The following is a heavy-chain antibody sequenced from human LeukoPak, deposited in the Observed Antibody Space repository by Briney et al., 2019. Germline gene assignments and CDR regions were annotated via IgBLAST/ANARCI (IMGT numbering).Heavy chain of an antibody. D-gene: IGHD1-26*01. V-gene: IGHV3-23*01. J-gene: IGHJ4*02. CDR3: ARDQWEVPGARSSYDY. CDR2: ISISGGTT. CDR1: GFAFSNHA. Sequence: GGSLRLSCTASGFAFSNHAMSWVRQAPGKGLEWVSSISISGGTTYYADSVRGRFTISRENSKSTLYLQMNSLRADDTAVYYCARDQWEVPGARSSYDYWGQGTLVTVSS.